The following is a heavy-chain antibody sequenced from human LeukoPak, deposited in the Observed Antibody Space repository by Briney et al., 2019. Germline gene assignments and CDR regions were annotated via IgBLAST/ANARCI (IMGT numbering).Heavy chain of an antibody. V-gene: IGHV3-21*01. D-gene: IGHD1-26*01. CDR2: ISSSSSYI. J-gene: IGHJ4*02. Sequence: GGSLRLSCAASGFTFSSYSMNWVRQAPGKGLEWVSSISSSSSYIYYADSVKGRFTISRDNAKNSLYLQMNSLRAEDTAVYYCARGIVGATSPGYWGQGALVTVSS. CDR1: GFTFSSYS. CDR3: ARGIVGATSPGY.